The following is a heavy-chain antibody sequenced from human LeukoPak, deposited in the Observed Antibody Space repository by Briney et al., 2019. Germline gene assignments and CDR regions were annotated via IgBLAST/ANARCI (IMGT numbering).Heavy chain of an antibody. CDR2: IYYSGST. Sequence: SETLSLTCTVSGGSISSYYWSWIRQPPGKGLEWIGYIYYSGSTNYNPSLKSRVTISVDTSKNQFSLKLSSVTAADTAVYYCARHRRQAAAGIGYYYYYGMDVWGQGTTVTVSS. V-gene: IGHV4-59*08. CDR1: GGSISSYY. CDR3: ARHRRQAAAGIGYYYYYGMDV. J-gene: IGHJ6*02. D-gene: IGHD6-13*01.